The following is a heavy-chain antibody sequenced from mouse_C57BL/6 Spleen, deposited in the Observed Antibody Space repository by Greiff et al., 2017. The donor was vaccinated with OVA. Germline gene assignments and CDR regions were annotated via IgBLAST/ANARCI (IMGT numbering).Heavy chain of an antibody. J-gene: IGHJ3*01. CDR2: IYPRSGNT. Sequence: QVQLQQSGAELARPGASVKLSCKASGYTFTSYGISWVKQRTGQGLEWIGEIYPRSGNTYYNEKFKSKATLTADKSSSTAYMELRSLTSEDSAVYFCATENDYDWFAYWGQGTLVTVSA. D-gene: IGHD2-4*01. CDR3: ATENDYDWFAY. CDR1: GYTFTSYG. V-gene: IGHV1-81*01.